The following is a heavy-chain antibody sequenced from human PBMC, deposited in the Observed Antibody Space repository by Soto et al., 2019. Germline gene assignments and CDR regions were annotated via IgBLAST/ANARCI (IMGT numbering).Heavy chain of an antibody. CDR3: AGLRGYAGSPIDY. J-gene: IGHJ4*02. D-gene: IGHD2-15*01. CDR1: GGSIISGY. V-gene: IGHV4-59*01. Sequence: WETLSLTCTVSGGSIISGYWSWIRQPPGKGLEWIGYISYSGHTKYNPSLKSRATMSVDTPKTQFSLRLSSVNPADTAVYYCAGLRGYAGSPIDYWGQGTLVTVSS. CDR2: ISYSGHT.